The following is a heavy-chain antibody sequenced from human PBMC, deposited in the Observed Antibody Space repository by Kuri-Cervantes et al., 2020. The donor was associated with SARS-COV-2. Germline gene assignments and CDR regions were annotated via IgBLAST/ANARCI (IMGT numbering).Heavy chain of an antibody. J-gene: IGHJ6*03. CDR3: ANGAMDV. CDR1: GFTFNNYE. CDR2: IGTSGITT. Sequence: GESLKISCAASGFTFNNYEMNWVRQAPGKGLEWISYIGTSGITTYYGDSVKGRFTISRDNAKNSLYLQMNSLRVENTAVYYCANGAMDVWGKGPTVTVSS. D-gene: IGHD3-10*01. V-gene: IGHV3-48*03.